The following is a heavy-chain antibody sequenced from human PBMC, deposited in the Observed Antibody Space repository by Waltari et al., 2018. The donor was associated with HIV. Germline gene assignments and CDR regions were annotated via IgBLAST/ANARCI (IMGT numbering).Heavy chain of an antibody. CDR2: INTEGSST. CDR3: ARGGHCSGISCYTGDYSYGLDV. Sequence: EVQLVESGGGLVQPGGSLRLSFAASGFTFRSYWIHWFRLSPGKGLVCVSRINTEGSSTSYADSAKGRFTISRDNAKNTLYLQMNSLRAEDTAVYYCARGGHCSGISCYTGDYSYGLDVWGQGTTVTVSS. D-gene: IGHD2-2*02. CDR1: GFTFRSYW. J-gene: IGHJ6*02. V-gene: IGHV3-74*01.